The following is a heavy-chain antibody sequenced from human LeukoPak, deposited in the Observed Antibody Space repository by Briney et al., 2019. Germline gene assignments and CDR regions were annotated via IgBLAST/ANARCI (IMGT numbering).Heavy chain of an antibody. CDR1: GYTFTGYY. D-gene: IGHD3-3*01. J-gene: IGHJ3*02. CDR3: ARGSTITLFGVVTDDAFDI. V-gene: IGHV1-2*06. Sequence: ASVKVSCKASGYTFTGYYMHWVRQAPGQGLEWMGRINPNSGGTNYAQKFQGRVTMTRDTSISTAYMELSSLRSEDTAVYYCARGSTITLFGVVTDDAFDIWGQGTMVAVSS. CDR2: INPNSGGT.